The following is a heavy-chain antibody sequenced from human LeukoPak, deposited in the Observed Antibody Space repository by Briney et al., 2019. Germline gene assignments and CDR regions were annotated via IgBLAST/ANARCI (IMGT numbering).Heavy chain of an antibody. CDR3: ARHNGVSYLDY. D-gene: IGHD2-8*01. CDR2: IHHSGDT. V-gene: IGHV4-59*02. J-gene: IGHJ4*02. Sequence: SDALALTCTVSGVSVISSFWSWVRQPPGKELQYIGFIHHSGDTKYNPSLKSRVTMSVDTSKSQFSLRLSSVTAADSAVYYCARHNGVSYLDYWAQGTLVTVSS. CDR1: GVSVISSF.